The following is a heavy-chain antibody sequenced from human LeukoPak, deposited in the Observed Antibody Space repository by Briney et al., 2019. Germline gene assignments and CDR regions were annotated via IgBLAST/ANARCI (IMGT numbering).Heavy chain of an antibody. CDR3: ARASIAVAGPNWFDP. CDR1: GYTFTSYG. J-gene: IGHJ5*02. CDR2: ISAYNGNT. Sequence: ASVKVSCKASGYTFTSYGISWVRQAPGQGLEWMGWISAYNGNTNYAQKLQGRVTMTTDTSTSTAYMELRSLRSDDTAVYYCARASIAVAGPNWFDPWGQGTLVTVSS. D-gene: IGHD6-19*01. V-gene: IGHV1-18*01.